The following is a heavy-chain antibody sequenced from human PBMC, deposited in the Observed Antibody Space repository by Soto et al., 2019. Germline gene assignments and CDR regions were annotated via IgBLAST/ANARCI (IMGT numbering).Heavy chain of an antibody. Sequence: GGSLRLSCAASGFTFSSYGMHWVRQAPGKGLEWVAVIWYDGSNKYYADSVKGRFTISRDNSKNTLYLQMNSLRAEDTAVYYCARDPRFVDIVATIVNYYYYYGMDVWGQGTTVTVSS. CDR1: GFTFSSYG. V-gene: IGHV3-33*01. CDR2: IWYDGSNK. D-gene: IGHD5-12*01. CDR3: ARDPRFVDIVATIVNYYYYYGMDV. J-gene: IGHJ6*02.